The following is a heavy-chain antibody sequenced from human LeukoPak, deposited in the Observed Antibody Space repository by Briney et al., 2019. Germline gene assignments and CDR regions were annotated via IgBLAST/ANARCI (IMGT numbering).Heavy chain of an antibody. CDR2: ISGSSSAI. J-gene: IGHJ5*02. Sequence: PGGSLRLSCAASGFTFSSYSMNWVRQAPGKGLEWVSYISGSSSAIFYADSVKGRFTISRDNAKNSLSLQMNSLRAEDTAVYYCARAYSSAGVWFDPWGQGTLVTVSS. D-gene: IGHD6-6*01. CDR1: GFTFSSYS. V-gene: IGHV3-48*01. CDR3: ARAYSSAGVWFDP.